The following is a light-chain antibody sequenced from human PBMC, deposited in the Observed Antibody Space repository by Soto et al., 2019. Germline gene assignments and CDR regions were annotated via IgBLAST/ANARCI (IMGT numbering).Light chain of an antibody. CDR3: QQYNSYPWT. Sequence: DIQMTQSPSTLSASVGDRVTITCRASQSITTWLAWYQQKPGEAPKLLIYRASSLETGVPSRFSGSGSGTEFTLTISSLQPDDFATYYCQQYNSYPWTFGQGTQVEVK. J-gene: IGKJ1*01. CDR1: QSITTW. CDR2: RAS. V-gene: IGKV1-5*03.